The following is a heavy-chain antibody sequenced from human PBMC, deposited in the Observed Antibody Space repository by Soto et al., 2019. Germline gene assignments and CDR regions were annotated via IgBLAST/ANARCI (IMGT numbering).Heavy chain of an antibody. V-gene: IGHV1-69*04. CDR2: IIPILGIA. Sequence: SVKVSCKASGGTFSSYTISWVRQAPGQGLEWMGRIIPILGIANYAQKFQGRVTITADKSTSTAYMELSSLRSEDTAVYYCARDRVAAAGSHPAYWGQGTLVTVSS. D-gene: IGHD6-13*01. J-gene: IGHJ4*02. CDR1: GGTFSSYT. CDR3: ARDRVAAAGSHPAY.